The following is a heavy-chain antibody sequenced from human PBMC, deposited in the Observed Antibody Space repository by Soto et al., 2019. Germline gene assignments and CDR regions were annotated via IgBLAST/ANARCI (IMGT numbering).Heavy chain of an antibody. CDR2: INHSGST. Sequence: SETLSLTCAVYGGSFSGDYWSWIRQPPGKGLKWIGEINHSGSTNYNPSLKSRVTISVDTSKNQFSLKLSSVTAADTAVYYCASLPLYYYGSGSNWFDPWGQGTLVTVSS. CDR3: ASLPLYYYGSGSNWFDP. J-gene: IGHJ5*02. D-gene: IGHD3-10*01. V-gene: IGHV4-34*01. CDR1: GGSFSGDY.